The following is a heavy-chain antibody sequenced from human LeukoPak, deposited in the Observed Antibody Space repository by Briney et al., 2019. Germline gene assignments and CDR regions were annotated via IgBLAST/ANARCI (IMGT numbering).Heavy chain of an antibody. Sequence: ASVKVSCKASGGTFSSYAISWVRQAPGQGLEWMGGIIPIFGTANYAQKFQGRVTITADKSTSTAYMELSSLRSEDTAVYYFASGYCSGGSFYYVAYFQHWGQGTLVTVSS. CDR1: GGTFSSYA. J-gene: IGHJ1*01. D-gene: IGHD2-15*01. V-gene: IGHV1-69*06. CDR2: IIPIFGTA. CDR3: ASGYCSGGSFYYVAYFQH.